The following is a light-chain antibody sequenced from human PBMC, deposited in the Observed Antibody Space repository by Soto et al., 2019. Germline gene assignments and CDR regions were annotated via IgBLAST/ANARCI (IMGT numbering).Light chain of an antibody. Sequence: DIQVTQSPSTLSASVGDRVTITCRASQPISDWLAWYQKKPGKAPKLLIFEASSLESGVPSRFSGSGSGTEFTLTISGLQPDDFSTYFCQPYDTYSWTFGPWTQVDVK. CDR1: QPISDW. V-gene: IGKV1-5*01. J-gene: IGKJ1*01. CDR2: EAS. CDR3: QPYDTYSWT.